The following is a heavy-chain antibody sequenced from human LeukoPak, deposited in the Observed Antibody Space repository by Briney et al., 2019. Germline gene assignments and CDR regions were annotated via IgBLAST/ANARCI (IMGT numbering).Heavy chain of an antibody. CDR3: AIGPAGFNWFYP. J-gene: IGHJ5*02. V-gene: IGHV1-2*02. D-gene: IGHD6-25*01. CDR2: INPNSGGT. CDR1: GYTFTVYY. Sequence: PSVKVSCKASGYTFTVYYMHGVRHAPGQGLECMGWINPNSGGTTYAQKFQGRVTMTRDTFISTADMELRRLRSDDTAVYYCAIGPAGFNWFYPWGKGTLVTVSS.